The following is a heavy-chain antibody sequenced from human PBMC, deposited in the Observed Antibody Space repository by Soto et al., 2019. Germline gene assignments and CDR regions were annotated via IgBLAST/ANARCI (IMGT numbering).Heavy chain of an antibody. V-gene: IGHV1-69*06. CDR3: ARCGDFWSGYYNYYYYGMDV. J-gene: IGHJ6*02. D-gene: IGHD3-3*01. Sequence: QGQLVQSGAEVKKPGSSVKVSCKASGGTFRSYAISWVRQAPGQGLEWMGGTIPIFGTANYAQKFQGRVTITADKSTSTAYMELSSLRSEDTAVYYCARCGDFWSGYYNYYYYGMDVWGQGTTVTVSS. CDR1: GGTFRSYA. CDR2: TIPIFGTA.